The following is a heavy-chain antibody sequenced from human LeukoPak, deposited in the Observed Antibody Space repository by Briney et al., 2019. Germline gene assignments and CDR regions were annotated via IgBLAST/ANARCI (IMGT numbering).Heavy chain of an antibody. CDR1: GFTFSSKV. J-gene: IGHJ1*01. Sequence: PGGSLRLSCAASGFTFSSKVMSWVRQAPGKGLEWVSTISGSDGSTYYPDSVKGRFTISRDNSKNTLYLQMNSLRAEDTAVYYCAKGGWELWGQGTLVTVSS. D-gene: IGHD1-26*01. CDR2: ISGSDGST. CDR3: AKGGWEL. V-gene: IGHV3-23*01.